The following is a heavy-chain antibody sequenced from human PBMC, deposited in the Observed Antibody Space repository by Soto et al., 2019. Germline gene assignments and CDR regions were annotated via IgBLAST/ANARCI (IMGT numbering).Heavy chain of an antibody. Sequence: QVQLQESGPGLVKPSQTLSLTCTVSGGSISSGDYYWSWIRQPPGKGLEWIGYIYYSGSTYYNPSLKSRVTISGDTSKNQFSLKLSSVTAADTAVYYCARGGDSSGYYYSNWFDPWGQGTLVTVSS. CDR3: ARGGDSSGYYYSNWFDP. J-gene: IGHJ5*02. CDR2: IYYSGST. V-gene: IGHV4-30-4*01. CDR1: GGSISSGDYY. D-gene: IGHD3-22*01.